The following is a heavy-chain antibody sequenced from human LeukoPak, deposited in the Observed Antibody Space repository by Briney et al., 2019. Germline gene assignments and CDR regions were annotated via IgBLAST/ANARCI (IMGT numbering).Heavy chain of an antibody. J-gene: IGHJ3*02. CDR3: ARRYSGYGNAFDI. CDR2: IYSRWST. Sequence: SETLSLTCTVSGGSISSYYWSWIRQPPGKGLEWIGYIYSRWSTNYSPSLKCRVTISVDTSKNQFSLKLYSVTAADTAVYYCARRYSGYGNAFDIWGHGTMVTVSS. CDR1: GGSISSYY. D-gene: IGHD5-12*01. V-gene: IGHV4-59*08.